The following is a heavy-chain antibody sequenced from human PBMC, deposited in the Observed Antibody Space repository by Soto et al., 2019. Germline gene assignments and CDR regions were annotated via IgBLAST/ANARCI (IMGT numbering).Heavy chain of an antibody. V-gene: IGHV4-4*07. CDR1: GGSISGYY. CDR3: VSGAGGGGYCRVAGCYGLDV. CDR2: FSTSGSENT. Sequence: QVQLQESGPGLVKPSETLSLTCTVSGGSISGYYWSWIRQPAGKGLEWIGRFSTSGSENTNCNPPPKSRVTMSVNTSKNQSCLKLSYVTAVDTAVYYCVSGAGGGGYCRVAGCYGLDVWGPGTTVIVSS. J-gene: IGHJ6*02. D-gene: IGHD2-15*01.